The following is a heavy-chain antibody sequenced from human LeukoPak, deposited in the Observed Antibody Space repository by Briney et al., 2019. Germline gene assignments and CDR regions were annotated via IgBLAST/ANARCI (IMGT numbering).Heavy chain of an antibody. D-gene: IGHD2-8*01. CDR1: GFTFSSYG. V-gene: IGHV3-23*01. CDR2: ISGSGGST. Sequence: GGSLRLSCAASGFTFSSYGMSWVRQAPGKGLEWVSAISGSGGSTYYADSVKGRFTISRDNSKNTLYLQMNSLRAEDTAVYYCAKEGYCTNGVCYGEFDYWGQGTLVTVSS. CDR3: AKEGYCTNGVCYGEFDY. J-gene: IGHJ4*02.